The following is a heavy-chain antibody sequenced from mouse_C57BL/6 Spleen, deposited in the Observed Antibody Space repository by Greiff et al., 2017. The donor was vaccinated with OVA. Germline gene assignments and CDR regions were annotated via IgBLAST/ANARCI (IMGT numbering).Heavy chain of an antibody. J-gene: IGHJ3*01. CDR3: AMGGGYYGFAY. CDR1: GYTFTSYW. D-gene: IGHD2-3*01. CDR2: IHPSDSDT. V-gene: IGHV1-74*01. Sequence: QVQLQQPGAELVKPGASVKVSCKASGYTFTSYWMHWVKQRPGQGLEWIGRIHPSDSDTNYNQKFKGKATLTVDKSSSTAYLQLSSLTSEDSAVYYCAMGGGYYGFAYWGQGTLVTVSA.